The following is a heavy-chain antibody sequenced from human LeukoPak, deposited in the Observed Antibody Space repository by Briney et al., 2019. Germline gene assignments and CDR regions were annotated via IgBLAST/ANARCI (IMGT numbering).Heavy chain of an antibody. J-gene: IGHJ4*02. CDR2: INPSGGST. D-gene: IGHD1-20*01. CDR1: GYTFTSYY. CDR3: ARPAITGTTGDYFDY. V-gene: IGHV1-46*01. Sequence: ASVKVSCKASGYTFTSYYMHWVRQAPGQGLEWMGIINPSGGSTSYAQKFQGRVTMTRDTSTSTVYMELSSLRSEDTAVYYCARPAITGTTGDYFDYWGQGTLVTVSS.